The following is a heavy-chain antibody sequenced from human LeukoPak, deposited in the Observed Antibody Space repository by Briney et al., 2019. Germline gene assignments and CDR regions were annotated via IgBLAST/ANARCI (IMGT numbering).Heavy chain of an antibody. V-gene: IGHV3-23*01. Sequence: GGSLRLSCAASGFTFSSYSMSWVRQAPGKGLEWVSIISDSGANTYYADSVRGRFTISRDNSKNTLYLQMNSLRAEDTAVYYCARDSMVRGVINEYYFDYWGQGTLVTVSS. D-gene: IGHD3-10*01. CDR2: ISDSGANT. CDR1: GFTFSSYS. J-gene: IGHJ4*02. CDR3: ARDSMVRGVINEYYFDY.